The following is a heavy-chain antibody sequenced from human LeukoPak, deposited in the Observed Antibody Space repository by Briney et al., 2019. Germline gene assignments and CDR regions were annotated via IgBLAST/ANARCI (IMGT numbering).Heavy chain of an antibody. V-gene: IGHV4-59*01. CDR1: GGSISSYY. CDR3: ARGGGYLYYFDY. D-gene: IGHD3-22*01. J-gene: IGHJ4*02. Sequence: SETLSLTCTVSGGSISSYYWSWIRQPPGKGLEWIGYIYYSGSTNYNPSLKSRVTISVDTSKNQFSLKLSSVTAADTAVYYCARGGGYLYYFDYWGQGTLVTVSS. CDR2: IYYSGST.